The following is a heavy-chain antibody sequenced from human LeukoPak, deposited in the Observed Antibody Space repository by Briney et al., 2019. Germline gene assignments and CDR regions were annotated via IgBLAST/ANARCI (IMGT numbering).Heavy chain of an antibody. V-gene: IGHV3-20*04. CDR3: ARESLINWDDALDI. CDR1: GFTFDDYG. D-gene: IGHD7-27*01. CDR2: INWNGGST. J-gene: IGHJ3*02. Sequence: GGSLRLSCAASGFTFDDYGMSWVRQAPGKGLEWVSGINWNGGSTGYADSVKGRFTISRDNAKNSLYLQMNSLRAEDTALYYCARESLINWDDALDIWGQGTMVTVSS.